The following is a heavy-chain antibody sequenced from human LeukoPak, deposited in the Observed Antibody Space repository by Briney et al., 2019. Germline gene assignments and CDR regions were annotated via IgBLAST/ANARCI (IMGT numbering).Heavy chain of an antibody. V-gene: IGHV7-4-1*02. Sequence: ASVKVSCKASGYTFTSYALNWVRQAPGQGLGWMGWINTNTGNPTYVQGFTGRFVFSLDTSVSTAYLQISSLKAEDTAVYYCARDLRGNDYVWGSYPLLDPWGQGTLVTVSS. CDR1: GYTFTSYA. CDR3: ARDLRGNDYVWGSYPLLDP. D-gene: IGHD3-16*02. J-gene: IGHJ5*02. CDR2: INTNTGNP.